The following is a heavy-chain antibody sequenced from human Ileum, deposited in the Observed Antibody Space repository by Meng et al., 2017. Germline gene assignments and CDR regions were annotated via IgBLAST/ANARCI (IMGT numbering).Heavy chain of an antibody. Sequence: PQWGAGPFEPSETLALPSGVYCGSFSGYYWSRIRQPPGKGLEWIGEIEHSGGTTYNPSLKNRVTISVDTSNNRFSLKLSSVKAADTALYFCARRVGATPYAYNWLDPWGQGTLVTVSS. D-gene: IGHD1-26*01. V-gene: IGHV4-34*01. CDR3: ARRVGATPYAYNWLDP. J-gene: IGHJ5*02. CDR1: CGSFSGYY. CDR2: IEHSGGT.